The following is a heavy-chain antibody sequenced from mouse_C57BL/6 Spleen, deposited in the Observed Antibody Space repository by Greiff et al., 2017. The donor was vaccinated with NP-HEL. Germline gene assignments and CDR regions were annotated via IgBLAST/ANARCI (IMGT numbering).Heavy chain of an antibody. J-gene: IGHJ3*01. CDR3: ARSRIGYDYDVGFAY. Sequence: QVQLQQPGAELVKPGASVKLSCKASGYTFTSYWMHWVKQRPGQGLEWIGMIHPNSGSTNYNEKFKSKATLTVDKSSSTAYMQLSSLTSGDSAVYYCARSRIGYDYDVGFAYWGQGTLVTVSA. D-gene: IGHD2-4*01. V-gene: IGHV1-64*01. CDR2: IHPNSGST. CDR1: GYTFTSYW.